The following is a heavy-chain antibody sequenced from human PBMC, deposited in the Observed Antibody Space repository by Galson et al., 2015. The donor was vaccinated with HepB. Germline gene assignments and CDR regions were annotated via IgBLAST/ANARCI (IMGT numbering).Heavy chain of an antibody. CDR1: GFTFSSYA. CDR2: ISSEGSNK. CDR3: AASSLSGSYPDF. J-gene: IGHJ4*02. Sequence: SLRLSCAASGFTFSSYAMHWVRQAPGRGLEWVAVISSEGSNKYYADSAKGRFTISRDNSKNTVYLQMKSLRAEDTAVFYCAASSLSGSYPDFWGQGTLVTVSS. D-gene: IGHD1-26*01. V-gene: IGHV3-30-3*01.